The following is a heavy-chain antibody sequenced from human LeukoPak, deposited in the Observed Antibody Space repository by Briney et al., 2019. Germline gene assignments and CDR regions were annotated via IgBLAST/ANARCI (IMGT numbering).Heavy chain of an antibody. CDR3: ARDNYGSGSYYNNHYYYYMDV. J-gene: IGHJ6*03. CDR1: GGSISSYY. V-gene: IGHV4-4*07. CDR2: IYISGST. D-gene: IGHD3-10*01. Sequence: PSETLSLTCTVSGGSISSYYWSWVRQPAGKGLEWTGHIYISGSTKYNPSLKSRVTMSVDTSKNQFSLKLTSVTAADTAVYYCARDNYGSGSYYNNHYYYYMDVWGKGTTVTISS.